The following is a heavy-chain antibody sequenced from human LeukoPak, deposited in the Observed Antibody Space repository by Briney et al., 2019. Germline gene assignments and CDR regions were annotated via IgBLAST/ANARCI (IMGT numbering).Heavy chain of an antibody. Sequence: GGSLRLSCAVSGFTISNYWMSWVRQAPGKGLKWVATIKQDGSAEFYVDSVKGRFTISRDSAKNSPYLQMNSLRDDDTAVYYCARDLFDYWGQGTLVTVSS. CDR3: ARDLFDY. J-gene: IGHJ4*02. CDR1: GFTISNYW. CDR2: IKQDGSAE. V-gene: IGHV3-7*01.